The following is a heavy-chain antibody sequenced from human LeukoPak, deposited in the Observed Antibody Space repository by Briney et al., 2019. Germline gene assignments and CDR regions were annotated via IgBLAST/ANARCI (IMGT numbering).Heavy chain of an antibody. CDR3: ARVRERDDAFDI. J-gene: IGHJ3*02. V-gene: IGHV3-66*01. CDR1: GFTVSSNY. D-gene: IGHD3-10*01. Sequence: PGGSLRLSCAASGFTVSSNYMSWVRQAPGKGLEWVSVIYSSGSTYYADSVKGRFTISRDNSKNTLYLQMNSLRAEDTAVYYCARVRERDDAFDIWGQGTMVTVSS. CDR2: IYSSGST.